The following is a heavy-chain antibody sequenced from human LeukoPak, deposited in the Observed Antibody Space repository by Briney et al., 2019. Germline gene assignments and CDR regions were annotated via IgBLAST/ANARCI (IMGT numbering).Heavy chain of an antibody. CDR2: INPKSGGT. Sequence: ASVKVPCKTSGYTFTGYYLHRVRQAPGQSLEWVGWINPKSGGTNYAQAFQGRVALTTDTSISTAYMELTTLTSDDTAVYYCASISTTGPFDYWGQGTLVTVSS. CDR3: ASISTTGPFDY. CDR1: GYTFTGYY. D-gene: IGHD1-1*01. J-gene: IGHJ4*02. V-gene: IGHV1-2*02.